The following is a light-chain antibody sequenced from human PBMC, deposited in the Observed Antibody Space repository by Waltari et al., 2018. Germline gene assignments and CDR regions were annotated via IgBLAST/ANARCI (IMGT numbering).Light chain of an antibody. J-gene: IGLJ3*02. V-gene: IGLV8-61*01. CDR2: STN. CDR3: VLYMGSGIRV. Sequence: QTVVTQEPSFSVSPGGTVTLTCGLSSGSVSTTYYPLWYQQTPGQAPRTLIFSTNIRSSGVPDRFSGSILGNKAALTITGAQADDESDYYCVLYMGSGIRVFGGGTKLTVL. CDR1: SGSVSTTYY.